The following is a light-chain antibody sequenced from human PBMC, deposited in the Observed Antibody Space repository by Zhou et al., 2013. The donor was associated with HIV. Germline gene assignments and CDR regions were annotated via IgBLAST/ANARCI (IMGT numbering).Light chain of an antibody. CDR3: QQSYSSPYT. V-gene: IGKV1-5*03. J-gene: IGKJ2*01. Sequence: DIQMTQSPSTLSASVGDRVTITCRASQSISSWLAWYQQKPGKAPKLLIYRASTLESGVPSRFSGSGSGTEFTLTISSLQPEDFATYYCQQSYSSPYTFGQGTKLDIK. CDR2: RAS. CDR1: QSISSW.